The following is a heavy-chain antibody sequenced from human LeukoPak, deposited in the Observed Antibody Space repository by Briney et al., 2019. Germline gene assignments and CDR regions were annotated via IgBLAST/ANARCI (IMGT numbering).Heavy chain of an antibody. D-gene: IGHD3-22*01. CDR3: ARDGPPADLSYYYDSRWDAFDI. CDR1: GGSISSGSYY. Sequence: ASQTLSLTCTVSGGSISSGSYYWSWIRQPAGKGLEWIGRIYTSGSTNYDPSLKSRVTISVDTSKNQFSLKLSSVTAADTAVYYCARDGPPADLSYYYDSRWDAFDIWGQGTMVTVSS. J-gene: IGHJ3*02. CDR2: IYTSGST. V-gene: IGHV4-61*02.